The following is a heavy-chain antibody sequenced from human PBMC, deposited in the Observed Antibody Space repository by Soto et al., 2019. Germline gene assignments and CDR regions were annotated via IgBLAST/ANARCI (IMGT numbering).Heavy chain of an antibody. CDR1: GDSISSRSYY. CDR2: IYYRGST. J-gene: IGHJ4*02. D-gene: IGHD2-21*02. V-gene: IGHV4-39*01. Sequence: PSETLSLTSTVTGDSISSRSYYWGWIRQPPGKGLEWIGMIYYRGSTYNNPSLWSRVSMSIYTSKDQFSLKLKTVTAADTWLYFCARQRTSVVTQAYFDVWGPGSLVTVS. CDR3: ARQRTSVVTQAYFDV.